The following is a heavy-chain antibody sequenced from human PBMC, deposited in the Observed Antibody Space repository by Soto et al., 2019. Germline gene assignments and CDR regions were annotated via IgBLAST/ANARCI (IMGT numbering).Heavy chain of an antibody. D-gene: IGHD3-22*01. CDR1: GGTLSSYA. J-gene: IGHJ4*02. CDR3: ARDPGGYYYCYGN. Sequence: ASVKVSCKASGGTLSSYAISWVRQAPGQGLEWMGGIIPIFGTANYAQKFQGRVTITADDCTGTAYMELSSLRSEDTAVDDCARDPGGYYYCYGNWDRGSLVTVSS. CDR2: IIPIFGTA. V-gene: IGHV1-69*13.